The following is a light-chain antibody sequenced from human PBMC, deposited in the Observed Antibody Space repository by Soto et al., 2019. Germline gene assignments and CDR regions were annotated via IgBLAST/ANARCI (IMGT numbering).Light chain of an antibody. CDR2: EAS. J-gene: IGKJ1*01. Sequence: DIQMTQSPSSLSASVGDRVTITCRASQGIRNDLAWYQQKPGNVPKRLIYEASSLQSGVPSRFRGSGSGTEFTLTISSLQPEDSATYYCLQYNKYPRTFGQGTKVEIK. V-gene: IGKV1-17*01. CDR3: LQYNKYPRT. CDR1: QGIRND.